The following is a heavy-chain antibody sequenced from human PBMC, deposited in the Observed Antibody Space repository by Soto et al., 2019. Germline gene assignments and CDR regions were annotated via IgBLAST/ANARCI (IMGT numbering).Heavy chain of an antibody. Sequence: GGSLRLSCAASGFTFSSYSMNWVRQAPGKGLEWVSSISSSSSYIYYADSVKGRFTISRDNAKNSLYLQMNSLKAENKAAYYCARDLYGSSSSPDDWGQGTLVTVSS. CDR2: ISSSSSYI. V-gene: IGHV3-21*01. CDR1: GFTFSSYS. J-gene: IGHJ4*02. D-gene: IGHD6-6*01. CDR3: ARDLYGSSSSPDD.